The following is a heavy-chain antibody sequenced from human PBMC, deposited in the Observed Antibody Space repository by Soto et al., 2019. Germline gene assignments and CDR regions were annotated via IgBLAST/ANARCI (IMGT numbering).Heavy chain of an antibody. J-gene: IGHJ6*03. Sequence: GGSLRLSCAASGFTFDDYAMHWVRQAPGKGLEWVSGISWNSGSIGYADSVKGRFTISRDNAKNSLYLQMNSLRAEDTALYYCAKDDRIAAAGPVYSKYYYYYYYMDVWGKGTTVTVSS. CDR1: GFTFDDYA. V-gene: IGHV3-9*01. CDR2: ISWNSGSI. CDR3: AKDDRIAAAGPVYSKYYYYYYYMDV. D-gene: IGHD6-13*01.